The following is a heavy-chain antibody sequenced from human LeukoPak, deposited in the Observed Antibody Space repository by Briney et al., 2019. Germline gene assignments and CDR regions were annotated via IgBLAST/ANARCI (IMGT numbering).Heavy chain of an antibody. J-gene: IGHJ4*02. V-gene: IGHV4-4*02. CDR3: ARASVDTAVVDY. Sequence: PSGTLSLTCAVSGGSISSSNWWSWVRPPPGKGLEWIGEIYHSGSTNYNPSLKSRVTISVDTSKNQFSLKLSSVTAADTAVYYCARASVDTAVVDYWGQGTLVTVSS. CDR1: GGSISSSNW. D-gene: IGHD5-18*01. CDR2: IYHSGST.